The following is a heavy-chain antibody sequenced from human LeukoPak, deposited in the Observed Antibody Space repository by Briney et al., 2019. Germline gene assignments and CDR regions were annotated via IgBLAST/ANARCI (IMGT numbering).Heavy chain of an antibody. CDR2: IIPIFGTA. CDR3: AKQGAARQDYYMDV. D-gene: IGHD5-18*01. Sequence: ASVKVSCKASGDSFSSYAITWVRQAPGQGLEWLGRIIPIFGTANYPQKFQGRVMITADILSSTAYIEMTNLTSDDTAVYFCAKQGAARQDYYMDVWGNGTTVSVS. CDR1: GDSFSSYA. J-gene: IGHJ6*03. V-gene: IGHV1-69*06.